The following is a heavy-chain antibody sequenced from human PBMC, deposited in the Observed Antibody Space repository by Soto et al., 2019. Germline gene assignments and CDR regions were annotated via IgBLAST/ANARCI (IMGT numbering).Heavy chain of an antibody. J-gene: IGHJ4*02. D-gene: IGHD6-19*01. CDR3: ARHEAVTGTPMLYFDS. Sequence: GESLKISCKGSGYSFNTYWIGWVRQMPGKGLEWMGIIYPGDSDTKYSPSFQGQVTISADKSINSAYLQWSSLKASDTAMYYCARHEAVTGTPMLYFDSWGQGTLVTVSS. CDR2: IYPGDSDT. CDR1: GYSFNTYW. V-gene: IGHV5-51*01.